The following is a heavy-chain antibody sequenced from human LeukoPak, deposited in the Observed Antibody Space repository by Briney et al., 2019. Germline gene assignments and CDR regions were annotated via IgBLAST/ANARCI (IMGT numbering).Heavy chain of an antibody. CDR1: GFTFSSYW. J-gene: IGHJ4*02. D-gene: IGHD3-22*01. V-gene: IGHV5-51*01. CDR2: IYPGDSDT. CDR3: ARLPMIVGGGDY. Sequence: GGSLRLSCAASGFTFSSYWIGWVRQMPGKGLEWMGIIYPGDSDTRYSPSFQGQVTISADKSISTAYLQWSSLKASDTAMYYCARLPMIVGGGDYWGQGTLVTVSS.